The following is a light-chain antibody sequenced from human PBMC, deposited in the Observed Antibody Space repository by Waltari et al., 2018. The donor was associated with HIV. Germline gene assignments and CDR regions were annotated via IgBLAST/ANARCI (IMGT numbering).Light chain of an antibody. Sequence: QSVLTQPPSVSRAPRPRVTIPCTGSSSNLRAGCDVPWYHQLPGTTPKLLIYDNTNRPSGVPDRFSGSRSGSSASLAITGLQAEDEADYYCQSFDSSLSGYVFGTGTKVTVL. V-gene: IGLV1-40*01. CDR2: DNT. CDR1: SSNLRAGCD. J-gene: IGLJ1*01. CDR3: QSFDSSLSGYV.